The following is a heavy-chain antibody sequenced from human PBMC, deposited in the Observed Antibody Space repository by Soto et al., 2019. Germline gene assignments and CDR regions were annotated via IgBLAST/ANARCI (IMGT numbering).Heavy chain of an antibody. Sequence: TSETLSLTCTVSGGSISSGGYYWSWIRQHPGKGLEWIGYIYYSGSTYYNPSLKSRVTISVDTSKNQFSLKLSSVTAADTAVYYCARVILTGFNFDYWGQGTLVTVSS. CDR2: IYYSGST. D-gene: IGHD3-9*01. CDR3: ARVILTGFNFDY. J-gene: IGHJ4*02. V-gene: IGHV4-31*03. CDR1: GGSISSGGYY.